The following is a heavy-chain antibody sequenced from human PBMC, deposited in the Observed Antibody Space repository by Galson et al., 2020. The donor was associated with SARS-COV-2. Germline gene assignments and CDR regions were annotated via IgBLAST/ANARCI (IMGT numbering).Heavy chain of an antibody. D-gene: IGHD4-17*01. CDR3: ARDPAPLYGDNYYDGMDV. CDR2: IPYSVGT. Sequence: ETSQTLSLTCSVSDPPMSSYYWSWIRQPPGKGLEWIGYIPYSVGTTNNPSLRSRVTISVDLSKNQPSLKVTAVTAADTAVYSLARDPAPLYGDNYYDGMDVWGRGTTVAVSS. V-gene: IGHV4-59*01. J-gene: IGHJ6*02. CDR1: DPPMSSYY.